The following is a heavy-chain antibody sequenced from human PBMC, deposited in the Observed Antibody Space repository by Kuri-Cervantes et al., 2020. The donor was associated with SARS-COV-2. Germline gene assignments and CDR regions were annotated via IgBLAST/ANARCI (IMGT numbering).Heavy chain of an antibody. V-gene: IGHV3-7*01. D-gene: IGHD2/OR15-2a*01. J-gene: IGHJ6*03. CDR3: ARLSTSTIKLYFYYMDV. CDR1: GFPFSTSW. Sequence: GGSLRLSCAASGFPFSTSWMHWVSQAPEKGLEWVADIKNDGSKIYSLDSVKGRFNIARDNAKNSLYLQMNSLRVEDTAIYYCARLSTSTIKLYFYYMDVWGKGTTVTVSS. CDR2: IKNDGSKI.